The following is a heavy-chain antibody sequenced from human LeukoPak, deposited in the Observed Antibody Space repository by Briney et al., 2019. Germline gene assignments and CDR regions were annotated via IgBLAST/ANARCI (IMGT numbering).Heavy chain of an antibody. D-gene: IGHD3-16*01. V-gene: IGHV1-2*02. CDR3: ATQRGSYLWGTDFDY. CDR1: GYTFTGYY. J-gene: IGHJ4*02. Sequence: ASVKVSCKASGYTFTGYYMHWVLQATGHGIERIGWINPNSGDTKYSQKFQGRVTMTRDTSIRTAYMELTRLRSDDTAVYYCATQRGSYLWGTDFDYWGQGTLVTVSS. CDR2: INPNSGDT.